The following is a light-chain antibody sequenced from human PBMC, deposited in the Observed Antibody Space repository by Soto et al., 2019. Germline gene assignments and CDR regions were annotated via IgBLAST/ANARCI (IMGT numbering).Light chain of an antibody. V-gene: IGKV1-5*01. Sequence: DIQMTHSPSILSASVGDRVTITCRASQSIRSWLGWYQQKPGKAPKLLIYDAYSLESGVPSRFSGRRSGTEFTLTNGGLQPEDFATYYCQQYESYSPLTFGGGTKVGIK. CDR3: QQYESYSPLT. CDR2: DAY. CDR1: QSIRSW. J-gene: IGKJ4*01.